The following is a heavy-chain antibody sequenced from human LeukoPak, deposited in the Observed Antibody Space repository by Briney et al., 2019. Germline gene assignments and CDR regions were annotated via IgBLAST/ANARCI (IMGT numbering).Heavy chain of an antibody. V-gene: IGHV4-59*08. CDR1: GGSISSYY. J-gene: IGHJ3*01. CDR3: ARHIAVSYDAFDL. D-gene: IGHD6-19*01. Sequence: SETPSLTCTVSGGSISSYYWSWIRQPPGKGLEWIGYIYYSGSTNYNPSLKSRVTISVDTSKNQFSLKLSSVTAADTAVYYCARHIAVSYDAFDLWGRGTMVSVSS. CDR2: IYYSGST.